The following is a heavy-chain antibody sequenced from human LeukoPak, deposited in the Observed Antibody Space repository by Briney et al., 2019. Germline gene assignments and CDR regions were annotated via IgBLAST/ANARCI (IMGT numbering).Heavy chain of an antibody. CDR2: ISSSSSYI. CDR3: AKDRIVGVTSKTFDY. J-gene: IGHJ4*02. CDR1: GFTFSSYS. Sequence: GGSLRLSCAASGFTFSSYSMNWVRQAPGKGLEWVSSISSSSSYIYYADSVKGRFTISRDNAKNSLYLQMNSLRAEDTAVYYCAKDRIVGVTSKTFDYWGQGTLVTVSS. V-gene: IGHV3-21*01. D-gene: IGHD1-26*01.